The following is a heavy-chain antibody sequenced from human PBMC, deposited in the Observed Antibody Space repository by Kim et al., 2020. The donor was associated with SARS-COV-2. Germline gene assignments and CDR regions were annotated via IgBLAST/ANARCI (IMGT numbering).Heavy chain of an antibody. D-gene: IGHD3-22*01. CDR1: GFTFSRNW. J-gene: IGHJ4*02. CDR3: ARGPAGATFYYNTSGFAPDY. Sequence: GGSLRLSCAASGFTFSRNWMHWVRQAPGKGLMWVSRIQSDGSTTSYAESVRGRFTISRDNAKNTLYLQMTSLRAEDTAVYYCARGPAGATFYYNTSGFAPDYWGQGTLVTVSS. V-gene: IGHV3-74*01. CDR2: IQSDGSTT.